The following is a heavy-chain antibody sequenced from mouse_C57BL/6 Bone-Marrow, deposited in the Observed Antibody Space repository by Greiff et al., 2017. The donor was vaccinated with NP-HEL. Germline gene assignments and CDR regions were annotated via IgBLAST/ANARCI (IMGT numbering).Heavy chain of an antibody. CDR2: INYDGSST. CDR3: ARWITKGAMDY. V-gene: IGHV5-16*01. Sequence: EVQRVESEGGLVQPGSSMKLSCTASGFTFSDYYMAWVRQVPEKGLEWVANINYDGSSTYYLDSLKSRFIISRDNAKNILYLQMSSLKSEDTATYYCARWITKGAMDYWGQGTSVTVSS. CDR1: GFTFSDYY. J-gene: IGHJ4*01. D-gene: IGHD1-1*01.